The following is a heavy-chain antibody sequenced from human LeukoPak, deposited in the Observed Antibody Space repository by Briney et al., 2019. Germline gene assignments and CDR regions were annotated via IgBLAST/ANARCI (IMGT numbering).Heavy chain of an antibody. Sequence: PGGSLRLSCAASGFTFCSYEMNWVRQAPGKGLEWVSYISSSGSTIYYADSVKGRFTISRDNAKNSLYLQMNSLRAEDTAVYYCARRGCDDAFDIWGQGTMVTVSS. CDR3: ARRGCDDAFDI. CDR2: ISSSGSTI. V-gene: IGHV3-48*03. J-gene: IGHJ3*02. CDR1: GFTFCSYE.